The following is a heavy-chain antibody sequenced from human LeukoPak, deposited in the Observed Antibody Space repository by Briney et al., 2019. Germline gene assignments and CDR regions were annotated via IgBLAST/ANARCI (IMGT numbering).Heavy chain of an antibody. Sequence: GGSLRLSCAASGFTFRSYWMHWVRQGLGKGLVWVSHINSDGSTANYADSVKGRFTISRDNAKNTLYLQMNSLRAEDTAVYYCARVGSSGGYYTPDYWGQGTLVTVSS. CDR2: INSDGSTA. CDR1: GFTFRSYW. J-gene: IGHJ4*02. CDR3: ARVGSSGGYYTPDY. D-gene: IGHD3-22*01. V-gene: IGHV3-74*01.